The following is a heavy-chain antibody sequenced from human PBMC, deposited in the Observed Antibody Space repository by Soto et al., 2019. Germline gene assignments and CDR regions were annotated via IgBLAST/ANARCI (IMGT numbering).Heavy chain of an antibody. J-gene: IGHJ3*02. CDR2: IYHSGST. V-gene: IGHV4-4*02. Sequence: SETLSLTCAVSGGSISSSNWWSWVRQPPGKGLEWIGEIYHSGSTNYNPSLKSRVTISVDKSKNQFSLKLSSVTAADTAVYYCARSLPVDTTMVTDAFDIWGQGTMVTVSS. CDR1: GGSISSSNW. CDR3: ARSLPVDTTMVTDAFDI. D-gene: IGHD5-18*01.